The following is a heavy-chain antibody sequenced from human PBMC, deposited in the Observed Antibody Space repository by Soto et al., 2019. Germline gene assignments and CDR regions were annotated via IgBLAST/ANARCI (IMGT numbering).Heavy chain of an antibody. CDR3: ARENSSGWYYYYGMDV. V-gene: IGHV1-3*01. CDR1: GYTFTSYA. CDR2: INAGNGNT. D-gene: IGHD6-19*01. Sequence: ASVKVSCKASGYTFTSYAMHWVRQAPGQRLEWMGWINAGNGNTKYSQKFQGRVTITRDTSASTAYMELSSLRSEDTAVYYCARENSSGWYYYYGMDVRGQGTTVTVSS. J-gene: IGHJ6*02.